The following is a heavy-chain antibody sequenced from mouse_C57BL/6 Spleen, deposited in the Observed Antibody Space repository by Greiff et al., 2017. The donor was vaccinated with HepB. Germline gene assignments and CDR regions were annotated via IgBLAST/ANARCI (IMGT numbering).Heavy chain of an antibody. V-gene: IGHV1-39*01. CDR1: GYSFTDYN. CDR2: SNPNYGTT. Sequence: EVQLQQSGPELVKPGASVKISCKSSGYSFTDYNMNWGKQRNAKSLEWIGVSNPNYGTTIYNQKFKGKATLNVDQSSSTAHMHLNSLTSEDSAVYYCARKNKAYGNYGYFDVWGTGTTVTVSS. J-gene: IGHJ1*03. D-gene: IGHD2-1*01. CDR3: ARKNKAYGNYGYFDV.